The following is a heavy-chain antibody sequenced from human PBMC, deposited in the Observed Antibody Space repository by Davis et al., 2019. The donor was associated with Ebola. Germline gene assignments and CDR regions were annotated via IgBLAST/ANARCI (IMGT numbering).Heavy chain of an antibody. V-gene: IGHV3-23*01. CDR2: ISGSGGST. J-gene: IGHJ4*02. Sequence: GESLKISCAASGFTFSSYAMSWVRQAPGKGLEWVSAISGSGGSTYYADSVKGRFTISRDNSKNTLYLQMNSLRAEDTAVYYCAKMGPNYYDSSGYFPLDYWGQGTLVTVSS. CDR3: AKMGPNYYDSSGYFPLDY. CDR1: GFTFSSYA. D-gene: IGHD3-22*01.